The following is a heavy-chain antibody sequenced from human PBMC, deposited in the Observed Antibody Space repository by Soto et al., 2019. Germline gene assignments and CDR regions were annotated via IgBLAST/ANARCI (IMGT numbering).Heavy chain of an antibody. CDR1: GGSITSSSYY. Sequence: SETLSLTCTVSGGSITSSSYYWGWIRQPPGKGLEWIGTIYYSGSTYYNPSLKSRVTISVDTSKNQFSLKLSSVAAADTAVYYCARDPHYYDSSGYYYGVMNYGMDVWGQGTTVTVSS. J-gene: IGHJ6*02. CDR3: ARDPHYYDSSGYYYGVMNYGMDV. CDR2: IYYSGST. V-gene: IGHV4-39*02. D-gene: IGHD3-22*01.